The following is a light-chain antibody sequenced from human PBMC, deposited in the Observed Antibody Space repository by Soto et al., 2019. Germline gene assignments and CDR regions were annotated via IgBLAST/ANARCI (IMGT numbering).Light chain of an antibody. CDR1: SSDVGGYNY. V-gene: IGLV2-8*01. CDR2: EVS. J-gene: IGLJ1*01. CDR3: ISYAGSNSFV. Sequence: HSALTQPPSASGSPGQSVTISCTGTSSDVGGYNYVSWHQQHPGKAPRLMIYEVSKRPSGVPDRFSGSKSGNTASLTVSGLQAEDEADYYCISYAGSNSFVFGTGTKLTVL.